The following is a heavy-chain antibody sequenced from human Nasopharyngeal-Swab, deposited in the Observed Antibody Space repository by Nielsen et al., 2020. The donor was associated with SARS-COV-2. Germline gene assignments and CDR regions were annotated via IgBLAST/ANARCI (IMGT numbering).Heavy chain of an antibody. CDR3: ARYDILTGSFADY. CDR2: IYYSGST. D-gene: IGHD3-9*01. CDR1: GGSISSSSYY. Sequence: SETLSLTCTVSGGSISSSSYYWGWIRQPPGKGLEWIGSIYYSGSTYYNPSLKGRVTISVDTSKNQFSLKLSSVTAADTAVYYCARYDILTGSFADYWGQGTLVTVSS. V-gene: IGHV4-39*01. J-gene: IGHJ4*02.